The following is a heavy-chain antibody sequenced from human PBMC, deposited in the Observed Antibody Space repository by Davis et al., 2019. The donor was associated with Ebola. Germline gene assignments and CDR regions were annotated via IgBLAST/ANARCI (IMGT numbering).Heavy chain of an antibody. CDR1: GGSISSTTHF. Sequence: MPSETLSLTCTVSGGSISSTTHFWGWIRQPPGKGLEWIGGITNTGSTYYNPSLESRVTISVDTSKNQFSLKLTSLTAADTAVYYCASRPITLVRDGAFDIWGQGTMVTVSS. CDR2: ITNTGST. J-gene: IGHJ3*02. CDR3: ASRPITLVRDGAFDI. D-gene: IGHD3-10*01. V-gene: IGHV4-39*01.